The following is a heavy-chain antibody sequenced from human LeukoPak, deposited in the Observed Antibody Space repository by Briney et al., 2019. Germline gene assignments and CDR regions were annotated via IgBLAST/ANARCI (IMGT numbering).Heavy chain of an antibody. J-gene: IGHJ1*01. CDR3: ARDPLAAAPSRYFQH. Sequence: GSLRLSCAASGFTFSSYEMNWVRQAPGKGLEWVSYISSSGSTIYYADSVKGRFTISRDNAKNSLYLQMNSLRAEDTAVYYCARDPLAAAPSRYFQHWGQGTLVTVSS. CDR1: GFTFSSYE. CDR2: ISSSGSTI. V-gene: IGHV3-48*03. D-gene: IGHD6-13*01.